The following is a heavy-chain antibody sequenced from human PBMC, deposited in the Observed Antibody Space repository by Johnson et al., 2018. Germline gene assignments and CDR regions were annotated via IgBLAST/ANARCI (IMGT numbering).Heavy chain of an antibody. J-gene: IGHJ6*02. CDR3: TTESTMFEAAYYYYGRDV. CDR1: GFTFSNAW. V-gene: IGHV3-15*01. D-gene: IGHD3-3*01. Sequence: VQLVQSGGGLVKPGGSLRLSCAASGFTFSNAWMSWVRQAPGKGLEWVGRIKSKTDGGTTDYAAPVKGRFTIARDDSKNTLYLQMNSLKTGDTAGYYCTTESTMFEAAYYYYGRDVWGQGTTVTVSS. CDR2: IKSKTDGGTT.